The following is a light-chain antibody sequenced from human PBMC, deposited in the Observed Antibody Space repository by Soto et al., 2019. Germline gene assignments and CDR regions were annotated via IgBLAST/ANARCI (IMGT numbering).Light chain of an antibody. J-gene: IGKJ5*01. V-gene: IGKV3-20*01. CDR2: AAS. CDR3: QQFGSSLIA. CDR1: QTVSTSY. Sequence: ESVLTQSPGTLSLSPGERATLSCRASQTVSTSYIAWYQQKPGQAPRLLIYAASSRATGIPDRFSDSGSGTDFTLTISRLEPEDCAVYYCQQFGSSLIAFGQGTRLEIK.